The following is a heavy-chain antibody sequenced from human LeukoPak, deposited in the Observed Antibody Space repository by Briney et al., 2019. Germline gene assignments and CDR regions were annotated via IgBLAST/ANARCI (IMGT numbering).Heavy chain of an antibody. CDR2: INPNSGGT. CDR3: ARVRRGIPPAKENSGSLPWYYFDY. Sequence: ASVKVSCKASGYTFTGYYMHWVRQAPGQGLEWMGWINPNSGGTNYAQKFQGRVTITRDTSISTAYMELSRLRSDDTAVYYCARVRRGIPPAKENSGSLPWYYFDYWGQGTLVTVSS. CDR1: GYTFTGYY. V-gene: IGHV1-2*02. J-gene: IGHJ4*02. D-gene: IGHD1-26*01.